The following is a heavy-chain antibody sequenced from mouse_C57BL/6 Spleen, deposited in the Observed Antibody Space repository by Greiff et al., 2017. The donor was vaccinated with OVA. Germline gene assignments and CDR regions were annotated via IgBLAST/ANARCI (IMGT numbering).Heavy chain of an antibody. J-gene: IGHJ2*01. D-gene: IGHD3-1*01. V-gene: IGHV1-7*01. Sequence: QVQLQQSGAELAKPGASVKLSCKASGYTFTSYWMHWVKQRPGQGLEWIGYITPSSGYTKYNQKFKDKATLTADTSSTTDYMLLGSLTYEDSAVYYCARGATYFDYWGQGTTLTVSS. CDR3: ARGATYFDY. CDR1: GYTFTSYW. CDR2: ITPSSGYT.